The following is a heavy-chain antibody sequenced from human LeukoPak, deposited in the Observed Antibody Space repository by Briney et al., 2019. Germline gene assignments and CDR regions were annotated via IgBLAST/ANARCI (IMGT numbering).Heavy chain of an antibody. D-gene: IGHD3-10*01. V-gene: IGHV3-23*01. CDR1: GITLSNYG. J-gene: IGHJ4*02. CDR3: AKRGIVIRAVIIVGFHKEAYYFDY. CDR2: ISDSGGST. Sequence: GGSLRLSCAVSGITLSNYGMSWVRQAPGRGLEWVAGISDSGGSTNYADSVKGRFTISRDNPKNTLYLQMNSLRAEDTAVYFCAKRGIVIRAVIIVGFHKEAYYFDYWGQGALVTVSS.